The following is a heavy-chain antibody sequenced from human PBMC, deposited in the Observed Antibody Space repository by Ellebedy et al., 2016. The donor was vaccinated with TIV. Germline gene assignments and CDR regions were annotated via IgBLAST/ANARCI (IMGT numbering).Heavy chain of an antibody. Sequence: GESLKISCAASGFTVSSSYMNWVRQAPGKGLEWVSGISAGGNTYYADSVKGRFTISRDNSKNTLYLQMSSLRAEDTAVYYCVKFSTICGGSCDTSFDYWGQGTLVTVSS. CDR3: VKFSTICGGSCDTSFDY. V-gene: IGHV3-53*05. J-gene: IGHJ4*02. CDR2: ISAGGNT. CDR1: GFTVSSSY. D-gene: IGHD2-15*01.